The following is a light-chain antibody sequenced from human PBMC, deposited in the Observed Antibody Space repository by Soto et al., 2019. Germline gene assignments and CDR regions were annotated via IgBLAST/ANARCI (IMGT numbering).Light chain of an antibody. J-gene: IGKJ1*01. CDR2: GAS. V-gene: IGKV3-15*01. CDR3: QQYNNWPPWT. Sequence: EIVMTQSPATLSVSPGERATVSCRASQSVSNTLAWYQQKPGQAPRLLIYGASTRATGIPARFSGSGSGTEFTLTISSLQSEDFAVYYCQQYNNWPPWTFGQGTKVDIK. CDR1: QSVSNT.